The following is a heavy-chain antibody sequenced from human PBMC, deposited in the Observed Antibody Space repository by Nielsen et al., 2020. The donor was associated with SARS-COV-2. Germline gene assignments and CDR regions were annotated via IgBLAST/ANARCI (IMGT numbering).Heavy chain of an antibody. CDR3: ARVRSSSGIWFDP. V-gene: IGHV1-2*06. CDR2: VNPNSGAT. Sequence: ASVKVSCKASGYTFTGHYMHWMRQAPGQGPEWMGRVNPNSGATNYAQKFQGRVTLTRDTSINTTYMELNRLTSDDTAVYYCARVRSSSGIWFDPWGPGTLVVVSS. D-gene: IGHD3-10*01. CDR1: GYTFTGHY. J-gene: IGHJ5*02.